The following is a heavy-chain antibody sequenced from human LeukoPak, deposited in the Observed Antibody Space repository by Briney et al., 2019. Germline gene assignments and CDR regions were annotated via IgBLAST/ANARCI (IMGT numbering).Heavy chain of an antibody. V-gene: IGHV3-64D*06. Sequence: GSLKLSCSASGFTFINYAMHWVGQAPGKGLEYFSATSSNGGSTYYADSVKGRFTISRDNSKNTLYLQMTSLRAEDTAVYYCVKGSRTLTAAVYFDYWGQGTLVTVSS. J-gene: IGHJ4*02. D-gene: IGHD6-13*01. CDR3: VKGSRTLTAAVYFDY. CDR2: TSSNGGST. CDR1: GFTFINYA.